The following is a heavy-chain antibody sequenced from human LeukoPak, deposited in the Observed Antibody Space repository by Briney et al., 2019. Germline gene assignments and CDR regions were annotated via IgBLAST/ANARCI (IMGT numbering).Heavy chain of an antibody. CDR3: ARRSGSQLAPNWYFDL. V-gene: IGHV4-59*11. J-gene: IGHJ2*01. Sequence: SSETLSLTCTVSGGSISSHYWSWIRQPPGKGLEWIGYIYYSGSTNYNPSLKSRVTISVDTSKNQFSLKLSYVTAADTAVYYCARRSGSQLAPNWYFDLWGRGTLVTVSS. CDR1: GGSISSHY. CDR2: IYYSGST. D-gene: IGHD6-6*01.